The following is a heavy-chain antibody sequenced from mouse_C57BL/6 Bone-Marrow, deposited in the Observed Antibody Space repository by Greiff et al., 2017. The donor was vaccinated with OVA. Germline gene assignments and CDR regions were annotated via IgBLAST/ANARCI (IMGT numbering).Heavy chain of an antibody. CDR1: GYTFTSYW. Sequence: QVQLQQSGAELVRPGSSVKLSCKASGYTFTSYWMDWVKQRPGQGLEWIGNIYPSDSETHYNQKFKDKATLTVDKSSSTAYMQLSSLTSEDSAVYYCARGGPACYAMDYWGKGTSVTVSS. CDR3: ARGGPACYAMDY. V-gene: IGHV1-61*01. CDR2: IYPSDSET. J-gene: IGHJ4*01.